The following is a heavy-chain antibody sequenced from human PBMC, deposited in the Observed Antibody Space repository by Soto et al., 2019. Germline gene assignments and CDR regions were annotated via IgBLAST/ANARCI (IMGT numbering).Heavy chain of an antibody. D-gene: IGHD1-26*01. V-gene: IGHV4-39*01. J-gene: IGHJ5*02. CDR1: GGSISSSSYY. CDR2: IYYSGST. CDR3: ASSILLGATPLLSSPVDP. Sequence: SETLSLTCTVSGGSISSSSYYWGWIRQPPGKGLEWIGSIYYSGSTYYNPSLKSRVTISVDTSKNQFSLKLSSVTAADTAVYYCASSILLGATPLLSSPVDPWGQGTLVTSPQ.